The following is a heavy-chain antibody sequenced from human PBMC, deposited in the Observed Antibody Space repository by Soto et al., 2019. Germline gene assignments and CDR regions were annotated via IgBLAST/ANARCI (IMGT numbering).Heavy chain of an antibody. D-gene: IGHD3-22*01. Sequence: GGSLRLSCAASGFTFTSYAMSWVRQAPGKGLEWVSTVSGSGAGTYYADSVKGRFTISRDNSKNTLHLQVDGLRAEDTAEYYCARVNYYYDRSGSHPVKYFDHWGQGTLVTVSS. CDR1: GFTFTSYA. CDR3: ARVNYYYDRSGSHPVKYFDH. V-gene: IGHV3-23*01. J-gene: IGHJ4*02. CDR2: VSGSGAGT.